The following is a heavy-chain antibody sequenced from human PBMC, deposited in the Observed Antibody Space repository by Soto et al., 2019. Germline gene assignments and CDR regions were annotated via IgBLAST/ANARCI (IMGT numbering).Heavy chain of an antibody. J-gene: IGHJ5*02. CDR3: ARLAIFGVVMSLRNWFDP. V-gene: IGHV4-34*01. D-gene: IGHD3-3*01. CDR1: GGSLSGYY. CDR2: INHSGST. Sequence: PSGTLSLTCAVYGGSLSGYYWSWIRQPPGKGLEWIGEINHSGSTNYNPSLKSRVTISVDTSKNQFSLKLSSVTAADTAVYYCARLAIFGVVMSLRNWFDPWGQGTLVTVSS.